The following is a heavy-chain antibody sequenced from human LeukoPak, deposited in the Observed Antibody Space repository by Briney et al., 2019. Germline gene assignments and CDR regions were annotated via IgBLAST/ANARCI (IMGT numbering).Heavy chain of an antibody. Sequence: GGSLRLSCAASGFTFSSYAMHWVRQAPGKGLEWVAVISYDGSNKYYADSVKGRFTISRDNSKNTLYLQMNSLRAEDTAVYYCAKDMPLEPYGTGSLEPSGALDTWGQGTMVTVSS. D-gene: IGHD3-10*01. J-gene: IGHJ3*02. V-gene: IGHV3-30*04. CDR1: GFTFSSYA. CDR3: AKDMPLEPYGTGSLEPSGALDT. CDR2: ISYDGSNK.